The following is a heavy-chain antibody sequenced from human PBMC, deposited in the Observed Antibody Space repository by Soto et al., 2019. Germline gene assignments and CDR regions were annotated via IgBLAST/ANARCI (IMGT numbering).Heavy chain of an antibody. CDR1: GFAFNNYN. J-gene: IGHJ4*02. V-gene: IGHV3-21*01. Sequence: EVQLVESGGGLVKPGGSLRLSCEASGFAFNNYNMNWVRQAPGKGLEWVSSISSSATDMFYADSVKGRFTISRDNAKNSLYLQMNCLRAEDTAVYYCTKDIFDYDSSGYPYDYWGQGTLVTVSS. CDR2: ISSSATDM. CDR3: TKDIFDYDSSGYPYDY. D-gene: IGHD3-22*01.